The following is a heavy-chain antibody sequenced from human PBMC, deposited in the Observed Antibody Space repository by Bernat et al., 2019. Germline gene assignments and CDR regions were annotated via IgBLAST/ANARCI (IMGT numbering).Heavy chain of an antibody. D-gene: IGHD2-8*01. CDR1: GFTFDDYA. CDR3: AKDGGALGYCTNGVCAGFKYYFDY. J-gene: IGHJ4*02. V-gene: IGHV3-9*01. Sequence: EVQLVEPGGGLVQPGRSLRLSCAASGFTFDDYAMHWVRQAPGKGLEWVSGISWNSGSIGYADSVKGRFTISRDNAKNSLYLQMNSLRAEDTALYYCAKDGGALGYCTNGVCAGFKYYFDYWGQGTLVTVSS. CDR2: ISWNSGSI.